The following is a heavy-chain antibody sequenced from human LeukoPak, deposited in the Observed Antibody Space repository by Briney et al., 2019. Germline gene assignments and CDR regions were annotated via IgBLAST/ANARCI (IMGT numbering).Heavy chain of an antibody. CDR1: GGSISSYY. CDR3: ARHPASHYYGRKCGMDV. D-gene: IGHD3-10*01. CDR2: IYYSGST. Sequence: PSETLSLTCTVSGGSISSYYWSWIRQPPGKGLEWIGYIYYSGSTNYNPSLKSRVTISVDTSKNQFSLKLSSVTAADTAVYYCARHPASHYYGRKCGMDVWGQGTTVTVSS. V-gene: IGHV4-59*08. J-gene: IGHJ6*02.